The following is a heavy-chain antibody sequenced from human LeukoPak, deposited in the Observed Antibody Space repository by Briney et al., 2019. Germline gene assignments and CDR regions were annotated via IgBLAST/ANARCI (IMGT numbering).Heavy chain of an antibody. J-gene: IGHJ6*02. Sequence: GGSLRLSCAASGFTFSSYGMHWVRQAPGKGLEWVAVIWSDGRTKYYADSVKGRFTISRDNSKNTLYLQMNSLRAEDTAVYYCARGQPPSYYDMDVWGQGTTVTVSS. CDR2: IWSDGRTK. D-gene: IGHD6-13*01. CDR3: ARGQPPSYYDMDV. CDR1: GFTFSSYG. V-gene: IGHV3-33*01.